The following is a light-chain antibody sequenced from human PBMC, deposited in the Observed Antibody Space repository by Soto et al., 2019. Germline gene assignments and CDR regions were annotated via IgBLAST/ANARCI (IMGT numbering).Light chain of an antibody. CDR2: DNN. CDR1: SSNIGTNY. J-gene: IGLJ1*01. CDR3: GTWDSSLSVHV. Sequence: QSGLTQPPSVSAAPGQKVTISCSATSSNIGTNYVSWYQQLPGTAPKLLIYDNNKRPAGIPDRFSGSKSGTSATLGITGLQPGDEADYYCGTWDSSLSVHVFGTGTKGTVL. V-gene: IGLV1-51*01.